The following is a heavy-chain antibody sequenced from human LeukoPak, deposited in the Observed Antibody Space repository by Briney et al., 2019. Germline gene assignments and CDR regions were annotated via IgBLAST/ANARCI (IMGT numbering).Heavy chain of an antibody. CDR2: ISWNSGTI. J-gene: IGHJ4*02. V-gene: IGHV3-9*01. Sequence: TGGSLRLSCAASGFTFDDYAMHWVRQAPGKGLEWVSGISWNSGTIGYADSVKGRFTISRDNTRNSLYLQMNSLRAEDTAIYYCARVLREWIPDYWGQGTLVTVSS. CDR1: GFTFDDYA. D-gene: IGHD5-18*01. CDR3: ARVLREWIPDY.